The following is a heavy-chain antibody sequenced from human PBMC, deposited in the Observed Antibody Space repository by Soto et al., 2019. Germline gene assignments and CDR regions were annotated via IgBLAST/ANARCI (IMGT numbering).Heavy chain of an antibody. CDR2: ISPDGSDV. CDR1: GFPFTNYW. D-gene: IGHD2-8*02. Sequence: PGGSLRLSRAASGFPFTNYWMNWVRQTPGKGLMWVSRISPDGSDVGYADSVEGRFTVSRDNAKNTLYLQMHSLRAEDTAMYYCACWGHIVPVAPSDFDRWG. V-gene: IGHV3-74*01. CDR3: ACWGHIVPVAPSDFDR. J-gene: IGHJ4*01.